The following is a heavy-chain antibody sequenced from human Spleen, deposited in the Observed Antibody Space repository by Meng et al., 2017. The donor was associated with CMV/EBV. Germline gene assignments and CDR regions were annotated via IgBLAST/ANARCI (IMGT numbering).Heavy chain of an antibody. V-gene: IGHV3-48*03. CDR3: AKSRVATIGDYFDN. D-gene: IGHD5-12*01. J-gene: IGHJ4*02. CDR1: GFTFSSYE. CDR2: ISSSSSTI. Sequence: GESLKISCAASGFTFSSYEMNWVRQAPGKGLEWVSYISSSSSTIYYADSVKGRSTISRDDSKNTLYLQMNSLRTEDAATYYCAKSRVATIGDYFDNWGQGTLVTVSS.